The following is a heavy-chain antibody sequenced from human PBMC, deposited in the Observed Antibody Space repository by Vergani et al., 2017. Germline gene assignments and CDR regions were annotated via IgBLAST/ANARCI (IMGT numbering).Heavy chain of an antibody. CDR1: GYTLTELS. D-gene: IGHD2-2*01. Sequence: QVQLVQSGAEVKKPGASVKVSCKVSGYTLTELSMHWVRQAPGKGLEWMGGFDPEDGETIYAQKFQGRVTMTEDTSTDTAYMELSSLRAEDTAVYYCAKGGGGYCSSTICYFPNWFDPWGQGTLVTVSS. CDR2: FDPEDGET. V-gene: IGHV1-24*01. J-gene: IGHJ5*02. CDR3: AKGGGGYCSSTICYFPNWFDP.